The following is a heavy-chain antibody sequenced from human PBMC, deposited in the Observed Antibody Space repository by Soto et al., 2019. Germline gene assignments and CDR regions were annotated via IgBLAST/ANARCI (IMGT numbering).Heavy chain of an antibody. CDR3: AAVANSSEHIVVVTAEYAFDI. D-gene: IGHD2-21*02. V-gene: IGHV1-58*02. CDR2: IVVGSGNT. Sequence: ASVKVSCKASGFTFTSSAMQWVRQARGQRLEWIGWIVVGSGNTNYAQKFQERVTITRDMSTSTAYMELSSLRSEDTAVYYCAAVANSSEHIVVVTAEYAFDIWGQGTMVTVSS. CDR1: GFTFTSSA. J-gene: IGHJ3*02.